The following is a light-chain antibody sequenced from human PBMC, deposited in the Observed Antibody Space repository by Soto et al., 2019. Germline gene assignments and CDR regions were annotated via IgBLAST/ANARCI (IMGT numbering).Light chain of an antibody. CDR2: GAS. J-gene: IGKJ5*01. CDR3: QQYGSSPIT. V-gene: IGKV3-20*01. Sequence: EVVLAQYPATLSLSPGERATLSCSASKSVSSSYVAWYQQKPGQAPRLLIYGASSRATGIPDRFSGSGSGTDFTLTISRLEPEDFAVYYCQQYGSSPITFGQGTRLEI. CDR1: KSVSSSY.